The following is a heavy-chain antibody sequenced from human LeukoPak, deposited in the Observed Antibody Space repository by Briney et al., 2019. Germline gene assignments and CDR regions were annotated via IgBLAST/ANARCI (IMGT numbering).Heavy chain of an antibody. Sequence: SETLSLTCAVYGGSFSGYYWSWIRHPPGKGLEWIGEINHSGSTNYNPSLKSRVTISVDTSKNQFSLKLSSVTAADTAVYYCARGGYGYSSSWYSGWFDPWGQGTLVTVSS. CDR3: ARGGYGYSSSWYSGWFDP. CDR1: GGSFSGYY. D-gene: IGHD6-13*01. J-gene: IGHJ5*02. V-gene: IGHV4-34*01. CDR2: INHSGST.